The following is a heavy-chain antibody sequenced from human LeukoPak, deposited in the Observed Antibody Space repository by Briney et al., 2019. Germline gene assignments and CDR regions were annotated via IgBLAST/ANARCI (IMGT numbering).Heavy chain of an antibody. J-gene: IGHJ3*02. V-gene: IGHV3-23*01. D-gene: IGHD6-13*01. CDR1: GFTFSSYA. Sequence: GSLRLSCAASGFTFSSYAMSWVRQAPGKGLEWVSAISGSGGSTYYADSVKGRFTISRDNSKNTLYLQMNSLRAEDTAVYYCAKKAGIAAAGYFDAFDIWGQGTMVTVSS. CDR3: AKKAGIAAAGYFDAFDI. CDR2: ISGSGGST.